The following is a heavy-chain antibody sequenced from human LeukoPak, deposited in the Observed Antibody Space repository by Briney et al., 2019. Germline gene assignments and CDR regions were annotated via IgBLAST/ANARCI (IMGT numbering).Heavy chain of an antibody. CDR2: IWYDGSNK. CDR1: GFTFSSYG. CDR3: ARAQSPWAYDSSGYYRY. Sequence: GGSLKLSCAASGFTFSSYGMHWVRQDPGKGLEWVAVIWYDGSNKYYADSVKGRFTISRDNSKNTLYLQMNSLRAEDTAVYYCARAQSPWAYDSSGYYRYWGQGTLVTVSS. V-gene: IGHV3-33*01. J-gene: IGHJ4*02. D-gene: IGHD3-22*01.